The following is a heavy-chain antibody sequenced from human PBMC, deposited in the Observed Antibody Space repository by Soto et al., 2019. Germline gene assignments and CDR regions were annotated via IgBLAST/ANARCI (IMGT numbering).Heavy chain of an antibody. J-gene: IGHJ4*02. D-gene: IGHD5-18*01. CDR3: ARVGGYSYNFDY. CDR1: GFTFSSYS. V-gene: IGHV3-21*01. CDR2: ISSSSSYI. Sequence: EVQLVASGGGLVKPGGSLRLSCAASGFTFSSYSMNWVRQAPGKGLEWVASISSSSSYIYYADSVKGRFTISRDNAKYSLSLKMNILRAEDTAVYYCARVGGYSYNFDYWGQGTLVTVSS.